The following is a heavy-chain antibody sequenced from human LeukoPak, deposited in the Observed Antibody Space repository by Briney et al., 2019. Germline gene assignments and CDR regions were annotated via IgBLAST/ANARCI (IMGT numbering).Heavy chain of an antibody. CDR3: ARDTYYYNSSAFYHYYYGMDV. CDR1: GFTFSSYG. CDR2: IWYGGSNK. D-gene: IGHD3-22*01. Sequence: GRSLRLSCAASGFTFSSYGMHWVRQAPGKGRDWVAVIWYGGSNKYYADSVKGRFTISRDNAKNTLYLQMNSLRAEDTAVYYCARDTYYYNSSAFYHYYYGMDVWGQGTTVTVSS. V-gene: IGHV3-33*01. J-gene: IGHJ6*02.